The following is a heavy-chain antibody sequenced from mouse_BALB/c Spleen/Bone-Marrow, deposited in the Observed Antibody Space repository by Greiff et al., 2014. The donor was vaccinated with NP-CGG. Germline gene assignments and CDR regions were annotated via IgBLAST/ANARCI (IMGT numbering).Heavy chain of an antibody. D-gene: IGHD1-2*01. J-gene: IGHJ2*01. V-gene: IGHV14-3*02. Sequence: VQLKDSGAELVKPGASVKLSCTASGFNIKDTYMHWVKQRPEQGLEWIGRIDPANGNTKYDPKLQGKATITADTSSNTAYLQLSSLTSEDTAVYYCARYYYGYYFDYWGQGTTLTVSS. CDR2: IDPANGNT. CDR3: ARYYYGYYFDY. CDR1: GFNIKDTY.